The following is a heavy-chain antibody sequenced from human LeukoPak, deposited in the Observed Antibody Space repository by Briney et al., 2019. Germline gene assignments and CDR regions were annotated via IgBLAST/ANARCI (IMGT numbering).Heavy chain of an antibody. V-gene: IGHV3-30*02. D-gene: IGHD4-23*01. Sequence: PGGSLRLSCAASGFTFSSYGMHWVRQAPGKGLEWVAFIRYDGSNKYYADSVKGRFTISRDNSKNTLYLQMNSLRAEDTAVYYCAKADGNPNYMDVWGKGTTVTVSS. CDR2: IRYDGSNK. CDR3: AKADGNPNYMDV. CDR1: GFTFSSYG. J-gene: IGHJ6*03.